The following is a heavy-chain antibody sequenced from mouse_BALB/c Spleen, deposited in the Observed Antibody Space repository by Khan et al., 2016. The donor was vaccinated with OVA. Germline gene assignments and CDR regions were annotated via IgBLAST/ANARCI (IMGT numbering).Heavy chain of an antibody. D-gene: IGHD4-1*01. CDR3: PNELVRYYAMDS. CDR1: GYSITSDYA. Sequence: QLEESGPGLVKPSQSLSLTCTVTGYSITSDYAWNWIRQFPGNKLEWMGYISYSGSTTYNPSLKSRISITRDTSKDQFFLQLKSVTSEDTTAYYSPNELVRYYAMDSWGQVTSVTVSS. J-gene: IGHJ4*01. CDR2: ISYSGST. V-gene: IGHV3-2*02.